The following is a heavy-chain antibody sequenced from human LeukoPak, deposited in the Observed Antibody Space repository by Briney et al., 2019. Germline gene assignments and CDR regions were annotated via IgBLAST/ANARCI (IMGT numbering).Heavy chain of an antibody. D-gene: IGHD3-22*01. V-gene: IGHV3-21*01. CDR3: ARALGYYYDSSGYYSNDAFDI. J-gene: IGHJ3*02. CDR2: ISSSSSYI. Sequence: GGSLRLSCAASGFPFSAYTMNWVRQAPGKGLEWVSSISSSSSYIYYADSVKGRFTISRDNAKNSLYLQMNSLRAEDTAVYYCARALGYYYDSSGYYSNDAFDIWGQGTMVTVSS. CDR1: GFPFSAYT.